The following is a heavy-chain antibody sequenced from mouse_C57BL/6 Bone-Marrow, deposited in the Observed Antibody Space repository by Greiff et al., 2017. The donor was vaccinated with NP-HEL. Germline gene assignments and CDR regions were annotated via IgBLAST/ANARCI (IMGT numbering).Heavy chain of an antibody. CDR1: GYTFTSYW. CDR3: AINLITTVVASRAMDY. J-gene: IGHJ4*01. V-gene: IGHV1-74*01. CDR2: IHPSDSDT. Sequence: QVQLQQPGAELVKPGASVKVSCKASGYTFTSYWMHWVQQRPGQGLEWIGRIHPSDSDTNYNQTFKGKATLTVDKSSSTAYMQHSSLTSEDSAVYYSAINLITTVVASRAMDYWGQGTSVTVAS. D-gene: IGHD1-1*01.